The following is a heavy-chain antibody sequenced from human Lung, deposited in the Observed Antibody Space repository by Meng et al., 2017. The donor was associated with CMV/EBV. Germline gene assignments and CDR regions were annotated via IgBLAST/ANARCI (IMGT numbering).Heavy chain of an antibody. CDR3: AWTMIVGYDY. J-gene: IGHJ4*02. V-gene: IGHV3-21*01. D-gene: IGHD3-22*01. CDR1: GFTFSSYS. CDR2: ISSSSSYI. Sequence: GESLKISCAASGFTFSSYSMNWVRQAPGKGLEWVSSISSSSSYIYYADSVKGRFTISRDNAKNSLYLQMSSLRAEDTAVYYCAWTMIVGYDYWGQGTLVTVSS.